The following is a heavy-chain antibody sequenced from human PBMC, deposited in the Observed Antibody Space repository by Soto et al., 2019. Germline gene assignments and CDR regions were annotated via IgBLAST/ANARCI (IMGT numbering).Heavy chain of an antibody. CDR3: AKDLLVVPAAMRYYYYYMDV. V-gene: IGHV3-23*01. CDR2: ISGSGGST. Sequence: GGSLRLSCAASGFTFSSYAMSWVRQAPGKGLEWVSAISGSGGSTYYADSVKGWFTISRDNSKNTLYLQMNSLRAEDTAVYYCAKDLLVVPAAMRYYYYYMDVWGKGTTVTVSS. D-gene: IGHD2-2*01. J-gene: IGHJ6*03. CDR1: GFTFSSYA.